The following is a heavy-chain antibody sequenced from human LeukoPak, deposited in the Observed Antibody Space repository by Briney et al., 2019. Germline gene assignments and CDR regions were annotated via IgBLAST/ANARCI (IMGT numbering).Heavy chain of an antibody. CDR3: ARTEGLETDAFDI. V-gene: IGHV5-51*01. J-gene: IGHJ3*02. Sequence: GESLKTSCKGSGYSFTSYWIGWVRQMPGKGLEWMGIIYPGDSDTRCIPSFQGQVTNSADKSISTAYLQWSSLKASDTAMYYCARTEGLETDAFDIWARETMVTVSS. CDR1: GYSFTSYW. D-gene: IGHD5-24*01. CDR2: IYPGDSDT.